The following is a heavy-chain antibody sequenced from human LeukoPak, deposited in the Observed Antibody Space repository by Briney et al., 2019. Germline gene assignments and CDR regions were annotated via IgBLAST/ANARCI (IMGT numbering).Heavy chain of an antibody. D-gene: IGHD4-17*01. J-gene: IGHJ4*02. V-gene: IGHV4-59*01. Sequence: SETLSLTCTVSGGSISSYYWSWIRQPPGKGLEWIGYIYYSGSTNYNPSLKSRVTISVDTSKNQFSLKLSSVTAADTAVYYCARDPDPSTYYGDYGHGGYFDYWGQGTLVTVSS. CDR3: ARDPDPSTYYGDYGHGGYFDY. CDR1: GGSISSYY. CDR2: IYYSGST.